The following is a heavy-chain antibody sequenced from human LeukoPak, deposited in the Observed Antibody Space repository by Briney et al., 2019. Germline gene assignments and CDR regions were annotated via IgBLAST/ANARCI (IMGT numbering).Heavy chain of an antibody. D-gene: IGHD3-16*01. CDR2: IYSGGST. CDR3: ARVGSYDAFDI. V-gene: IGHV3-66*01. CDR1: GSTVSSKY. J-gene: IGHJ3*02. Sequence: PGGSLRLSCVVSGSTVSSKYMSWGRQAPGKGLEWVSAIYSGGSTYYADSVKGRFTISRDNSKNTLYLQMNSLRAEDTAVYYCARVGSYDAFDIWGQGTMVTVSS.